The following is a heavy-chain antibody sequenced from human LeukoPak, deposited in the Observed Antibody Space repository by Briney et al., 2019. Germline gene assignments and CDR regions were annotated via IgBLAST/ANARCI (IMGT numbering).Heavy chain of an antibody. CDR1: GGSISSYY. V-gene: IGHV4-59*12. Sequence: SETLSLTCTVSGGSISSYYWSWVRQPPGKGLERIGYIYYSGSTNYNPSLKSRVTISVDTSKNQFSLKLSSVTAADTAVYYCARDRDYGYFDYWGQGTLVTVSS. CDR3: ARDRDYGYFDY. CDR2: IYYSGST. J-gene: IGHJ4*02. D-gene: IGHD4-17*01.